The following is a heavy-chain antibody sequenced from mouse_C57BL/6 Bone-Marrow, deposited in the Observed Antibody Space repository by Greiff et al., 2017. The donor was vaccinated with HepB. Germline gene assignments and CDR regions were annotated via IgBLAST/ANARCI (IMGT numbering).Heavy chain of an antibody. V-gene: IGHV2-2*01. CDR1: GFSLTSYG. Sequence: QVQLKQSGPGLVQPSQSLSITCTVSGFSLTSYGVHWVRQSPGKGLEWLGVIWSGGSTDYNAAFISRLSISKDNSKSQVFFKMNSLQADDTAIYYRASLYYYEYFDVWGTGTTVTVSS. D-gene: IGHD1-1*01. J-gene: IGHJ1*03. CDR3: ASLYYYEYFDV. CDR2: IWSGGST.